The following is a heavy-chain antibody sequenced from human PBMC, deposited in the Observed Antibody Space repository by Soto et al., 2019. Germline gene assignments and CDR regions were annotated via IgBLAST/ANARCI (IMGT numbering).Heavy chain of an antibody. J-gene: IGHJ2*01. V-gene: IGHV4-4*07. Sequence: SETLSLTGTVSGGSISSYDWSWIRQPAGKGLEWIGRIYSSGRTSYNPSLNSRVTMSVDTSNNHFSLILSSLTAADAAGYYCARDSGRSVVRGVISSFDRCRRGIPVALYS. CDR3: ARDSGRSVVRGVISSFDR. CDR1: GGSISSYD. D-gene: IGHD3-10*01. CDR2: IYSSGRT.